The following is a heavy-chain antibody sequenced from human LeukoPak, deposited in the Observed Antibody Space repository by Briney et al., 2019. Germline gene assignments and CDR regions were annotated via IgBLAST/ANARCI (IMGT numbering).Heavy chain of an antibody. V-gene: IGHV3-7*01. CDR1: GFTFSSYW. CDR3: ARGHSSGWYYWFDP. J-gene: IGHJ5*02. Sequence: PGGSLRLSCAASGFTFSSYWMSWVRQAPGKGLEWVANIKQDGSEKYYVDSVKGRFTISRDNAKNSLYLQMNSLRAEDTAVYYRARGHSSGWYYWFDPWGQGTLVTVSS. D-gene: IGHD6-19*01. CDR2: IKQDGSEK.